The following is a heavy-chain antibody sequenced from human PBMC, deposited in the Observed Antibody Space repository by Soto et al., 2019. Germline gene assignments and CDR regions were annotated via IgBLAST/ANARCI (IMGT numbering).Heavy chain of an antibody. CDR1: GGSISSYY. V-gene: IGHV4-59*01. Sequence: SETLSLTCTVSGGSISSYYWSWIRQPPGKGLEWIGYLFYSGGTNYTPSLKSRVTISVDTSKNQFSLKLTSVTAADTAVYYCARDTSGYYGYFDDWGQGTLVTVS. CDR2: LFYSGGT. CDR3: ARDTSGYYGYFDD. D-gene: IGHD3-22*01. J-gene: IGHJ4*02.